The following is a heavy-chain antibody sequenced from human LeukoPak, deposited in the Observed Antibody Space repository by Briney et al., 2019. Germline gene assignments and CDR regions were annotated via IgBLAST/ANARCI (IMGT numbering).Heavy chain of an antibody. V-gene: IGHV4-39*01. J-gene: IGHJ5*02. CDR1: GGSISSSSHY. CDR2: IYYSGST. D-gene: IGHD2-15*01. Sequence: SETLSLTCSVSGGSISSSSHYGGWIRQPPGKGLEWIGSIYYSGSTFYNPSLKSRVTISVDTSKNQFSLKLSSVTAADTAVHYCARVVVAATNWFDPWGQGTLVTVSS. CDR3: ARVVVAATNWFDP.